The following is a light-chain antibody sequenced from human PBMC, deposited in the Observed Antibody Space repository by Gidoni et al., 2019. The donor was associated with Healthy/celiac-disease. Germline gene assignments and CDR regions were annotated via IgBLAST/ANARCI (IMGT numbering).Light chain of an antibody. CDR3: QQSYSTSWT. J-gene: IGKJ1*01. CDR2: AAS. Sequence: DIQMTQSPSSLSASVGDRVTITCRASQSISSYLNWYQQKPGKAPKLLIYAASSLQSGVPSRFSGSRSGRDFTLIISSLQPEDFATYYCQQSYSTSWTFGQGTKVEIK. V-gene: IGKV1-39*01. CDR1: QSISSY.